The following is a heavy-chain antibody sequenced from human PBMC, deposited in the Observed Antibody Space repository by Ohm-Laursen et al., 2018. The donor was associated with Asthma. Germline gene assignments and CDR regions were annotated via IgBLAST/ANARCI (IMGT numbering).Heavy chain of an antibody. J-gene: IGHJ6*02. Sequence: TQTLTLTRTFSGFSLSTSGMCVSWIRHPPGKALEWLALIDWDDDKYYSTSLKTRLTISKDTSKNQVVLTMTNMDPVDTATYYCARIRSGRSATRYYYGMDVWGQGTTVTVSS. CDR3: ARIRSGRSATRYYYGMDV. CDR2: IDWDDDK. V-gene: IGHV2-70*01. CDR1: GFSLSTSGMC. D-gene: IGHD3-10*01.